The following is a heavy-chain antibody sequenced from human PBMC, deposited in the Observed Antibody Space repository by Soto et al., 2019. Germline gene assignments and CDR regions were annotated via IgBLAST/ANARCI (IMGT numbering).Heavy chain of an antibody. V-gene: IGHV3-53*01. D-gene: IGHD2-2*01. CDR2: TYSGGTT. Sequence: EVQLVESGGGLIQTGGSLRLSCAASGFIVSTNYMHWVRQAPGKRLEWVSVTYSGGTTYYADAVKGRFTISRDNSKNTVSLQMNSLRDEDTAVYYCAREESCSSTNCHGLDVWCQGATVTVSS. J-gene: IGHJ6*02. CDR3: AREESCSSTNCHGLDV. CDR1: GFIVSTNY.